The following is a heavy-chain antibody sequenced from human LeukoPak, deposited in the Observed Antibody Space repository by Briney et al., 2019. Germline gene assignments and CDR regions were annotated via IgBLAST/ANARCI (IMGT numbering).Heavy chain of an antibody. Sequence: GGSLRLSCAASGFTFSSYAMSWVRQAPGKGLEWVSAISGSGGSTYYADSVKGRFTISRDNSKNTLYLQMNSLRAEDTAVYYCAVPAADSSGYYSRHFDYWGQGTLVTVSS. CDR3: AVPAADSSGYYSRHFDY. D-gene: IGHD3-22*01. V-gene: IGHV3-23*01. CDR1: GFTFSSYA. J-gene: IGHJ4*02. CDR2: ISGSGGST.